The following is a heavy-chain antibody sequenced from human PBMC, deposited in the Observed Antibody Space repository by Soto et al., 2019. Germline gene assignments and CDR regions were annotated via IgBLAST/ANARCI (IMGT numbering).Heavy chain of an antibody. J-gene: IGHJ4*02. CDR2: MNPNSGNT. CDR3: ARGRIFGYSDYEPLGGLDY. CDR1: GYDFSSFD. D-gene: IGHD5-12*01. V-gene: IGHV1-8*01. Sequence: QVQLVQSGAEVKKPGASMKVSCKASGYDFSSFDINWVRQAHGQGLEWMGRMNPNSGNTGYAQRFQVRVSMTWNTPISPAYMAVSSLRSDDTAVYYGARGRIFGYSDYEPLGGLDYRGLGTLVTVS.